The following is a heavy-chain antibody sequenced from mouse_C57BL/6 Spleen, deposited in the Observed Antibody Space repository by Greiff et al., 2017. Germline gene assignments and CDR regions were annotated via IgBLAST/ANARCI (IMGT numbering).Heavy chain of an antibody. CDR2: IYPACGST. Sequence: QVQLQQPGAELVKPGASVKMSCKASGYTFTSYWITWVKQRPGQGLEWIGSIYPACGSTNYNEKFKSKATLTVDTSSSTAYMQLSSLTSEDSAVYSSANESFYYAMDYWGQGTSVTVSS. CDR3: ANESFYYAMDY. CDR1: GYTFTSYW. V-gene: IGHV1-55*01. J-gene: IGHJ4*01.